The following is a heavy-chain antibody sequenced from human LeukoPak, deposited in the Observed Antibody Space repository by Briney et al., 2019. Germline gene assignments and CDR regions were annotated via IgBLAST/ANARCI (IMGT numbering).Heavy chain of an antibody. J-gene: IGHJ4*02. CDR2: FNPEDGET. CDR1: GGTFRGNFGTYG. D-gene: IGHD4-17*01. CDR3: ATDGAGDYLNH. V-gene: IGHV1-24*01. Sequence: ASVKVSCKASGGTFRGNFGTYGISWVRHAPGQGLEWMGGFNPEDGETFYAQKFQGRVNMTEDTSTDTAYMELSSLSYDDTAVYYCATDGAGDYLNHWGQGTLVTVSS.